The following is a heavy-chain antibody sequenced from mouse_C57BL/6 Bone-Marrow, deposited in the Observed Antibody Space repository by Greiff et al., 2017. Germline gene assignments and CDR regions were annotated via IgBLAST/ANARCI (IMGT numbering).Heavy chain of an antibody. Sequence: QVQLQQSGPELVKPGASVKISCKASGYSFTSYYIHWVKQRPGQGLEWIGWIYPGSGNTKYNEKFKGKATLTADTSSSTAYMQLSSLTSEDSAVYYCARQGRRRAMDYWGQGTSVTVSS. CDR2: IYPGSGNT. D-gene: IGHD2-14*01. CDR3: ARQGRRRAMDY. J-gene: IGHJ4*01. CDR1: GYSFTSYY. V-gene: IGHV1-66*01.